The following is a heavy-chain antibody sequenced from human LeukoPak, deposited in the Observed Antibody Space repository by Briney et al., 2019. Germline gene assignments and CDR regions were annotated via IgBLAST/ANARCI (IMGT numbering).Heavy chain of an antibody. CDR2: IYYSGST. CDR1: GGSISSGDYY. J-gene: IGHJ5*02. D-gene: IGHD4-17*01. Sequence: SETLSLTCTVSGGSISSGDYYWSWIRQPPGKGREWIGYIYYSGSTYYNPSLKSRVTISIQTSKNQFSLKLTSVTAADTAVYYCAGDYGDLLTGIRFDTWGQGTLVTVSS. V-gene: IGHV4-30-4*01. CDR3: AGDYGDLLTGIRFDT.